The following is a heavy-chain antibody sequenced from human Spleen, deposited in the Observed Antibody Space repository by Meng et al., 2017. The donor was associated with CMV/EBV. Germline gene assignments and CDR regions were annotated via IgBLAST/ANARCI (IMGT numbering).Heavy chain of an antibody. D-gene: IGHD1-1*01. CDR3: SRTLRYPNALDI. V-gene: IGHV3-21*04. CDR1: GFTFSNYS. CDR2: ISSSSSYI. Sequence: GESLKISCAASGFTFSNYSMNWVRQAPGKGLEWVSSISSSSSYIYYADSVKGRFTISRDNAKNSLYLQMNGLRAEDTAVYYCSRTLRYPNALDIWGQGTMVTVSS. J-gene: IGHJ3*02.